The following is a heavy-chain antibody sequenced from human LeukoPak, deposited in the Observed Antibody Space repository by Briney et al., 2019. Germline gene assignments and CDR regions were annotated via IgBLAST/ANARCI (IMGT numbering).Heavy chain of an antibody. CDR2: ISGSGGST. J-gene: IGHJ5*02. CDR1: GFSFSMYS. V-gene: IGHV3-23*01. CDR3: AKDYYGSGNWFDP. D-gene: IGHD3-10*01. Sequence: GGSLRLSCAASGFSFSMYSMSWIRQAPGKGLEWVSAISGSGGSTYYADSVKGRFTISRDNSKNTLYLQMNSLRAKDTAVYYCAKDYYGSGNWFDPWGQGSLVTVSS.